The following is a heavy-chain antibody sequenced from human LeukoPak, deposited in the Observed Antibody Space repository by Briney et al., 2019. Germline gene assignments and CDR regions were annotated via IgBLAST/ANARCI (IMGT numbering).Heavy chain of an antibody. Sequence: SETLSLTCAVYGGSFSGYYWSWIRQPPGKGLEWIGEINHSGSTNYNPSLKSRVTISVDTSKNQFSLKLSSVTAADTAVYYCARQSLTRYYYGSGSYYNPFDYWGQGTLVTVSS. CDR2: INHSGST. CDR1: GGSFSGYY. D-gene: IGHD3-10*01. V-gene: IGHV4-34*01. CDR3: ARQSLTRYYYGSGSYYNPFDY. J-gene: IGHJ4*02.